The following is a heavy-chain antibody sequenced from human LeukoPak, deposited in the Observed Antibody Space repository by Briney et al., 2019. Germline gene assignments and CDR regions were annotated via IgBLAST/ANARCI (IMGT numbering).Heavy chain of an antibody. V-gene: IGHV2-70*11. Sequence: SGPALVKPTQTLTLTCTFSGFSLSTSGMCVSWIRQPPGKALEWLARIDWDDDKYYSTSLKTRLTISKDTSKNQVVLTMTNMDPVDTATYYCARIRRYCSSTSCYTSSYYYYMDVWGKGTTVTVSS. CDR3: ARIRRYCSSTSCYTSSYYYYMDV. D-gene: IGHD2-2*02. CDR1: GFSLSTSGMC. CDR2: IDWDDDK. J-gene: IGHJ6*03.